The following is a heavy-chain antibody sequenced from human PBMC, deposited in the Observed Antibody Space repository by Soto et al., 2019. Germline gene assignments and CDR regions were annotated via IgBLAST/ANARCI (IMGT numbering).Heavy chain of an antibody. Sequence: SCKASGGTFSSYSMNWVRQAPGKGLEWVSYISSSSSTIYYADSVKGRFTISRDNAKNSLYLQMNSLRAEDTAVYYCARGPRSNRYNWFDPWGRGTLVTVSS. V-gene: IGHV3-48*01. J-gene: IGHJ5*02. CDR1: GGTFSSYS. D-gene: IGHD4-4*01. CDR2: ISSSSSTI. CDR3: ARGPRSNRYNWFDP.